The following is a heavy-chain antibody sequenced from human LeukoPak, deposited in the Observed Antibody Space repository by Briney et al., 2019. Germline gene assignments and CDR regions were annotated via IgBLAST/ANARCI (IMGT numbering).Heavy chain of an antibody. J-gene: IGHJ5*02. CDR3: ARRTGYSSSWYTAGNWFDP. CDR1: GGSFSGYY. CDR2: VNHSGST. Sequence: SETLSLTCAVYGGSFSGYYWSWIRQPPGKGLEWIGEVNHSGSTNYNPSLKSRVTISVDTSKNQISLKLSSVTAADTAVHYCARRTGYSSSWYTAGNWFDPWGQGTLVTVSS. V-gene: IGHV4-34*01. D-gene: IGHD6-13*01.